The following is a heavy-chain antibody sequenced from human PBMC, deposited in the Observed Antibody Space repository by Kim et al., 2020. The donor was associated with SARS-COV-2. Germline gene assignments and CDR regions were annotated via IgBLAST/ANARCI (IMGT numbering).Heavy chain of an antibody. CDR1: GFTFSSYG. V-gene: IGHV3-30*03. CDR3: ATLYPLMAFDI. D-gene: IGHD2-8*01. Sequence: GGSRRLSCVASGFTFSSYGMHWVRQAPGKGLEWVAVISYDGSNKYYADSVKGRFTISRDNSKNTLYLQMNRLRAEDTAVYYCATLYPLMAFDIWGQGTM. CDR2: ISYDGSNK. J-gene: IGHJ3*02.